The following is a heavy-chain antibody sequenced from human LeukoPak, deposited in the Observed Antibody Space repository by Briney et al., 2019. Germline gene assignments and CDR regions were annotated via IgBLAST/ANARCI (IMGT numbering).Heavy chain of an antibody. CDR3: ARGRRWLQY. Sequence: SETLSLTCAVYGGSFSGYYWSWIRQPPGKGLEWIGEINHSGSTNYNPSLKSRITISVDTSKNQFSLKLSSVTAADTAVYYCARGRRWLQYWGQGTLVTVSS. D-gene: IGHD5-24*01. CDR1: GGSFSGYY. CDR2: INHSGST. V-gene: IGHV4-34*01. J-gene: IGHJ4*02.